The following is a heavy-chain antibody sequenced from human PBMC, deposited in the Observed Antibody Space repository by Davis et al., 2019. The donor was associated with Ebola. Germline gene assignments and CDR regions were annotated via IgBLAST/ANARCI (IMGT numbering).Heavy chain of an antibody. CDR1: GGSISSYY. Sequence: SETLSLTCSVSGGSISSYYWSWIRQPAGKGLEWIGHIYTSGSTNYNPSLKSRVTISVDTSKNQFSLKLSSVTAADTAVYYCARRELRAHWFDPWGQGTLVTVSS. CDR3: ARRELRAHWFDP. D-gene: IGHD1-7*01. CDR2: IYTSGST. V-gene: IGHV4-4*07. J-gene: IGHJ5*02.